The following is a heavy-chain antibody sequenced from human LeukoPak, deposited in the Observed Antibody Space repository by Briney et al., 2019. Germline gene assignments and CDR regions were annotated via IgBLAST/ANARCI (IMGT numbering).Heavy chain of an antibody. J-gene: IGHJ3*02. CDR2: IYSGGST. V-gene: IGHV3-53*05. Sequence: GGSLRLSCAASGFTVSSNYMSWVRQAPGKGLEWVSVIYSGGSTYYADSVKGRFTISRDNSKNTLYLQMNSLRAEDTAVYYCARVSPPVIVVVPAAIWGQGTMVTVSS. D-gene: IGHD2-2*01. CDR3: ARVSPPVIVVVPAAI. CDR1: GFTVSSNY.